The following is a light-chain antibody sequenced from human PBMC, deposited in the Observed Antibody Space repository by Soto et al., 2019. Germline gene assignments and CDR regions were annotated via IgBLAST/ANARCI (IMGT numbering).Light chain of an antibody. CDR2: GAS. Sequence: EIVMTQSPANLSVSPGERATLSCRASQSVNSNLAWFQHKPGQAPRLLIYGASTRATGIPARFSGSGSGAEYTLTISSLQSEDFAVYFCQQYNDWPPWTFGQGTKVEIK. CDR1: QSVNSN. J-gene: IGKJ1*01. V-gene: IGKV3-15*01. CDR3: QQYNDWPPWT.